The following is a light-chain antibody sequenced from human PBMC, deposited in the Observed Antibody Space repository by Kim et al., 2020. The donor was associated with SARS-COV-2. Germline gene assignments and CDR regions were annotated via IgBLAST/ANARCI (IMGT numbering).Light chain of an antibody. V-gene: IGKV3-20*01. Sequence: SPGERAPLSCGASQSVSSDYLAWYQQRPGQAPRLLIYGASSRATGIPDRFSGSGSGTDFTLTINRLEPEDFAVYFCQQYGSSLLTFGQGTKVDIK. J-gene: IGKJ1*01. CDR3: QQYGSSLLT. CDR2: GAS. CDR1: QSVSSDY.